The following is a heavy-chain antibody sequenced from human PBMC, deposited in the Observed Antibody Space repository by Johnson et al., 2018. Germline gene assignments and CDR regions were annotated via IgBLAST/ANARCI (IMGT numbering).Heavy chain of an antibody. CDR3: ARDHEKRALRHAAEYFQH. Sequence: QVQLVKSGGGVVQPGKSLRLSCAASGFTFSNFGMHWVRQVPGKGLEWVATIWSDGSNKYYADSVRGQFTISRDNSKNTLYLQMNSLRAEDTAVYYCARDHEKRALRHAAEYFQHWGQGTLVIVSS. CDR2: IWSDGSNK. J-gene: IGHJ1*01. CDR1: GFTFSNFG. V-gene: IGHV3-33*01.